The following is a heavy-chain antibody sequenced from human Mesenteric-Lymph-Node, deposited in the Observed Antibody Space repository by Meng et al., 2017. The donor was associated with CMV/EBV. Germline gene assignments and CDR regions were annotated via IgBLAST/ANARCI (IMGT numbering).Heavy chain of an antibody. Sequence: SCAASGFTFSSYAMSWVRQAPGKGLEWVSDISGSGGSTYYADSVKGRFTISRDNSKNTLYLQMDSLRAEDTAIYYCAKEYNSKGYFDFWGQGTLVTVSS. D-gene: IGHD6-19*01. CDR2: ISGSGGST. J-gene: IGHJ4*02. CDR1: GFTFSSYA. V-gene: IGHV3-23*01. CDR3: AKEYNSKGYFDF.